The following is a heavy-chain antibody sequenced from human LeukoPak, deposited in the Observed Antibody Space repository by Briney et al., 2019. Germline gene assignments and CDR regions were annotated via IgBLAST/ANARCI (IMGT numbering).Heavy chain of an antibody. J-gene: IGHJ6*03. Sequence: ASVKVSCKASGYTFSGYFMHWVRQAPGQGLEWMGWINPNSGGTNYAQKFQGRVTMTRDTSISTAYMELSRLRSDDTAVYYCAVGGIYCSSTSCYDYYYYYMDVWGKGTTVTVSS. V-gene: IGHV1-2*02. CDR1: GYTFSGYF. CDR2: INPNSGGT. CDR3: AVGGIYCSSTSCYDYYYYYMDV. D-gene: IGHD2-2*01.